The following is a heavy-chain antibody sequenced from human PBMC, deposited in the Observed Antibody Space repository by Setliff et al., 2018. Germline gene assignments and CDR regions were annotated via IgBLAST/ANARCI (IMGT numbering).Heavy chain of an antibody. Sequence: KTSETLSLTCTVSGDSISSGSYYWTWIRQPAGKGLEWIGHFHTGGSTNYNRSLRSRVSISVDTSKNQFSLKLSSVTAADTATYYCARAGPTVTFFRVLVISWWDPWGQGSPVTVSS. CDR3: ARAGPTVTFFRVLVISWWDP. V-gene: IGHV4-61*09. CDR2: FHTGGST. D-gene: IGHD3-3*01. J-gene: IGHJ5*02. CDR1: GDSISSGSYY.